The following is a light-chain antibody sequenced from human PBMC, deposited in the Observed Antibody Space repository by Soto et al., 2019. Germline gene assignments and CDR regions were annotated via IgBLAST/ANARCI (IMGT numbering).Light chain of an antibody. CDR3: QQYNDNWPT. CDR1: QSVITN. CDR2: GAS. J-gene: IGKJ1*01. V-gene: IGKV3-15*01. Sequence: EIVMTQSPATLSVSPGERATVSCRSSQSVITNLAWYQHKPGQSPRLLIYGASNRATGFPARFSGSGSGTEFTLTINALQSDHFAVYYCQQYNDNWPTFGQGTKVDI.